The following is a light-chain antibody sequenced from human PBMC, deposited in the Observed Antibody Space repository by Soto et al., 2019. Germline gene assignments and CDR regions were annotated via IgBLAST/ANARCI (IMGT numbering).Light chain of an antibody. CDR1: QSVSSRY. Sequence: EIVLTQSPGTLSLSPGERATLSCRASQSVSSRYFAWYQQKPGQTPRLLIYGASSRATGIPDRFSGSGSGTDFTLTISRLDPEDFAVYFCQQYGNSLTFGGGTKVEI. V-gene: IGKV3-20*01. CDR2: GAS. CDR3: QQYGNSLT. J-gene: IGKJ4*01.